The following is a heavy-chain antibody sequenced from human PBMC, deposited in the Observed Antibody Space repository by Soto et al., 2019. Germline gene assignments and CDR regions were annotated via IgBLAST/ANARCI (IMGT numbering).Heavy chain of an antibody. CDR3: ARGGHYDDWYVLDY. J-gene: IGHJ4*02. D-gene: IGHD3-3*01. Sequence: EVQLVESGGGLVKPGGSLRLSCAASGFTFSSYWMNWVRQTPGKGLEWVANIKQDGSEKYYVDSVKGRFPISRYNANNSLLRQRNSLRAEDTAVYFCARGGHYDDWYVLDYWGQGSLVTVSS. CDR2: IKQDGSEK. CDR1: GFTFSSYW. V-gene: IGHV3-7*01.